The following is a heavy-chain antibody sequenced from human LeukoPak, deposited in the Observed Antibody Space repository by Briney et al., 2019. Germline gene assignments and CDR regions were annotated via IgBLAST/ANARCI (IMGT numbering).Heavy chain of an antibody. Sequence: GGSLRLSCAASGFTFSSYEMNWVRQAPGKGLEWISYISTSGNTIYFADSVKGRCTISRDNAKNSLYLQMNSLRAEDTAVYYCVRVRHSGSFYGMDVWGQGTTVTVSS. CDR2: ISTSGNTI. CDR1: GFTFSSYE. V-gene: IGHV3-48*03. J-gene: IGHJ6*02. CDR3: VRVRHSGSFYGMDV. D-gene: IGHD3-10*01.